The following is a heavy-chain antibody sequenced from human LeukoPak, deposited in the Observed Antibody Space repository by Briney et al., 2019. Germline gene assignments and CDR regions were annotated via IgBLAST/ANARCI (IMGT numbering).Heavy chain of an antibody. V-gene: IGHV3-23*01. J-gene: IGHJ4*02. CDR3: AEGYNYGYGY. Sequence: PGGSLRLSCAASGFTFSSYAMSWVRQAPGKGLEWVSAIGGSGGSTYYADSVKGRFTISRDNPKKTLYLQMNSLRAEDTAVYYCAEGYNYGYGYWGQGTLVTVSS. CDR2: IGGSGGST. D-gene: IGHD5-18*01. CDR1: GFTFSSYA.